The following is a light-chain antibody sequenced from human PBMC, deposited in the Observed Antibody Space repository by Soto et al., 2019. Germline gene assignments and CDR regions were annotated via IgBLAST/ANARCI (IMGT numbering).Light chain of an antibody. CDR2: GAS. V-gene: IGKV3-15*01. Sequence: EIVMTQSPATLSVSPGERATLSCRASQSVSSNLAWYQQKPGQAPRLLIYGASTMATGIPARFSGSGSGTEFTLTISSLQSEDFALYYCQQYKNWPPYTCGQGTKLEIK. J-gene: IGKJ2*01. CDR1: QSVSSN. CDR3: QQYKNWPPYT.